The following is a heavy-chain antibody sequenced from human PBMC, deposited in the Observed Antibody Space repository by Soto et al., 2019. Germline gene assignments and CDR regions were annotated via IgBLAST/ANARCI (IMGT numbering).Heavy chain of an antibody. Sequence: SQTLSLTCTVSGGSISSYYWSWIRQPPGKGLEWIGYIYYSGSTNYNPSLKSRVTISVDTSKNQFSLKLSSVTAADTAVYYCAREQVITFGGVIVPDYYYGMDVWGQGTTVTVSS. V-gene: IGHV4-59*01. CDR2: IYYSGST. J-gene: IGHJ6*02. CDR3: AREQVITFGGVIVPDYYYGMDV. CDR1: GGSISSYY. D-gene: IGHD3-16*02.